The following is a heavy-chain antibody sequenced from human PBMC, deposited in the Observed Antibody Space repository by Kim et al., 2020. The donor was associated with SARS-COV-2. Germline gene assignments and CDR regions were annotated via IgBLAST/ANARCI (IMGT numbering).Heavy chain of an antibody. Sequence: ASVKVSCKVSGYTLTELSMHWVRQAPGKGLEWMGGFDPEDGETIYAQKFQGRVTMTEDTSTDTAYMELSSLRSEDTAVYYCATNLLRHAWTTVTTGDYWGQGTLVTVSS. V-gene: IGHV1-24*01. CDR3: ATNLLRHAWTTVTTGDY. CDR2: FDPEDGET. CDR1: GYTLTELS. J-gene: IGHJ4*02. D-gene: IGHD4-17*01.